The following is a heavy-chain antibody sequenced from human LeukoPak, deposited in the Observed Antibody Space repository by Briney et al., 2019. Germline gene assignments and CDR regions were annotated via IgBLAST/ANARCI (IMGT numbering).Heavy chain of an antibody. CDR1: GFTFSGFA. Sequence: RGSLRLSCAASGFTFSGFAMIWVRQAPGKGLEWVSVIYSGGSTYYADSVKGRFTISRDNSKNTLYLQMNSLRAEDTAVYYCARDRWSSGWELYFQHWGQGTLVTVSS. J-gene: IGHJ1*01. CDR3: ARDRWSSGWELYFQH. D-gene: IGHD6-19*01. V-gene: IGHV3-53*01. CDR2: IYSGGST.